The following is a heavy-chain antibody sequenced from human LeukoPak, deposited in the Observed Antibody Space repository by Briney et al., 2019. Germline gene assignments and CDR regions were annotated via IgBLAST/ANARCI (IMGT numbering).Heavy chain of an antibody. V-gene: IGHV3-23*01. J-gene: IGHJ4*02. Sequence: GGSLGLSCAASGFTFSKNGMSWVRQAPGKGLEWVSTVNDNGANTHYADSVKGRFTISRDNSRNTLLLEMNSLRADDTALYYCTKGDGGYYPIDNWGQGTLVIVSS. CDR3: TKGDGGYYPIDN. CDR2: VNDNGANT. D-gene: IGHD1-26*01. CDR1: GFTFSKNG.